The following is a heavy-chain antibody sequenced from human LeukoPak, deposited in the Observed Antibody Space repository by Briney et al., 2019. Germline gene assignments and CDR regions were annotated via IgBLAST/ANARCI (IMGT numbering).Heavy chain of an antibody. CDR2: IYSGGST. Sequence: GGSLRLSCAASGFIVSTNYMSWVRQAPGRGLEWVSVIYSGGSTYYADSVKGRFTISRDNSKNTLYLQMNSLRAEDTAVYYCARDLMVRGVIIYYYGMDVWGQGTTVAVSS. CDR3: ARDLMVRGVIIYYYGMDV. J-gene: IGHJ6*02. V-gene: IGHV3-66*01. D-gene: IGHD3-10*01. CDR1: GFIVSTNY.